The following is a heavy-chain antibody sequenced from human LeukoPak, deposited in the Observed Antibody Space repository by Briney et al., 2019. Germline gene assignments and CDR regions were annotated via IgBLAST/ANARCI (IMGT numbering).Heavy chain of an antibody. CDR2: IYYSGST. CDR1: GGSISSYY. Sequence: PSETLSLTCTDSGGSISSYYWSWIRQPPGKGLEWIGYIYYSGSTTYNPSLKSRVTISVDTSKNQFSLKLSSVTAADTAVYYCARDQDSSGYYYGFDPWGQGTLVTVSS. CDR3: ARDQDSSGYYYGFDP. D-gene: IGHD3-22*01. V-gene: IGHV4-59*01. J-gene: IGHJ5*02.